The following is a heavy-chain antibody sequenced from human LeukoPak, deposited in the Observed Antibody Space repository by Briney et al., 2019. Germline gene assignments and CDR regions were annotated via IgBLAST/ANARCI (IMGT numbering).Heavy chain of an antibody. V-gene: IGHV3-11*01. D-gene: IGHD3-3*01. CDR2: ISSSGSTI. CDR3: ARPNYDFWSGYFIGIDY. J-gene: IGHJ4*02. CDR1: GFTFSDYY. Sequence: GGSLRLSCAASGFTFSDYYMSWIRQAPGKGLEWVSYISSSGSTIYYADSVKGRLTISRDNAKNSLYLQMNSLRAEDTAVYYCARPNYDFWSGYFIGIDYWGQGTLVTVSS.